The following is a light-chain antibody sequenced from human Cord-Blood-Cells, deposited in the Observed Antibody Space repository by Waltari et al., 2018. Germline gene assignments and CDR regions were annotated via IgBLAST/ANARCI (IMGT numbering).Light chain of an antibody. Sequence: IQMTQSPSSLSASVGDRVTITCRASQSISSYLNWYQQKPGKAPKLLIYAASSLQSGVPSRFSGSGSGTECTLTISSLQPEDFATYYCQQSYSTPDGFGQGTKLEIK. J-gene: IGKJ2*03. CDR3: QQSYSTPDG. V-gene: IGKV1-39*01. CDR1: QSISSY. CDR2: AAS.